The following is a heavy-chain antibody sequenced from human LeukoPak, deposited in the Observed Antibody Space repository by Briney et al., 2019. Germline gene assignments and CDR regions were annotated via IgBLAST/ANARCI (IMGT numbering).Heavy chain of an antibody. Sequence: SSETLSLTCAVYGGSFSGYYWSWIRQPPGKGLEWIGEINHSGSTNYNPSLKSRVTISVDTSKNQFSLKLSSVTAADTAVYYCARGPSGSYRRTELYYFDYWGQGTLVTVSS. CDR1: GGSFSGYY. CDR2: INHSGST. CDR3: ARGPSGSYRRTELYYFDY. J-gene: IGHJ4*02. V-gene: IGHV4-34*01. D-gene: IGHD1-26*01.